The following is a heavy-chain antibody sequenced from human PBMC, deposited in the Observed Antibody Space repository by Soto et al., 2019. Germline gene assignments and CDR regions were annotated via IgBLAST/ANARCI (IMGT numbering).Heavy chain of an antibody. D-gene: IGHD4-17*01. CDR2: ISIRGDYR. V-gene: IGHV3-23*01. Sequence: GQLLQSGGGLVQPGESLRLSCAASGFTFSSSGMSWVRQAPGKGLEWVSSISIRGDYRYYADSVKGRFTISRDNSKNTLYLQMSSLTAEDTALYYCANHGGFDFWGQGTRVAVSS. CDR3: ANHGGFDF. J-gene: IGHJ3*01. CDR1: GFTFSSSG.